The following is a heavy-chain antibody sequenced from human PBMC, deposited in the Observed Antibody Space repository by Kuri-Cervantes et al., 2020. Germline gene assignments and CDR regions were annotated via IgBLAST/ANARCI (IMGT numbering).Heavy chain of an antibody. V-gene: IGHV3-7*01. Sequence: GESLKISCAASGFTFSSYWMSWVRQAPGKGLEWVANIKQDGSEKYYVDSVKGRFTISRGNAKNSLYLQMNSLRAEDTAVYYCAREMGQWLVHYYYYGMDVWGQGTTVTVSS. CDR2: IKQDGSEK. J-gene: IGHJ6*02. D-gene: IGHD6-19*01. CDR1: GFTFSSYW. CDR3: AREMGQWLVHYYYYGMDV.